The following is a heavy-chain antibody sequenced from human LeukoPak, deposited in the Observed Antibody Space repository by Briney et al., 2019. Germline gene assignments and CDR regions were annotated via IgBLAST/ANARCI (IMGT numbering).Heavy chain of an antibody. CDR1: GFTFSSYW. CDR2: IKSDGSIT. V-gene: IGHV3-74*01. J-gene: IGHJ6*03. D-gene: IGHD2-15*01. CDR3: AKEGFYCSGGSCYSFYYYYMDV. Sequence: PGGSLRLSCAASGFTFSSYWMHWVRQDPGKGLVWVSRIKSDGSITSYADSVKGRFTISRDNAKNTLYLQMNSLRAEDTAVYYCAKEGFYCSGGSCYSFYYYYMDVWGKGTTVTVSS.